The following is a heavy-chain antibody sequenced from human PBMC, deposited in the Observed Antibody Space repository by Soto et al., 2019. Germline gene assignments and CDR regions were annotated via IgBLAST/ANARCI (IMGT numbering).Heavy chain of an antibody. Sequence: ASVKVSCKASGYTFNTYAIHWVRQAPGQRLEWMGWINVAKGNTRYLQKFQGRVTITTDTSASTAYMDVTNLRSEDTDVYYCAREAGRRSYYDCWGQGTLVTVSS. CDR1: GYTFNTYA. J-gene: IGHJ1*01. CDR2: INVAKGNT. D-gene: IGHD3-22*01. V-gene: IGHV1-3*01. CDR3: AREAGRRSYYDC.